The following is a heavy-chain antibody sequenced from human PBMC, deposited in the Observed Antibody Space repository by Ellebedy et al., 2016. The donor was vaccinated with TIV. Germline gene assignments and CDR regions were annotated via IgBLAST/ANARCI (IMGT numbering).Heavy chain of an antibody. CDR2: INPSNGGT. V-gene: IGHV1-46*01. J-gene: IGHJ4*02. CDR1: GYTFTSDL. D-gene: IGHD1-26*01. Sequence: AASVKVSCKASGYTFTSDLIHWVRQAPGQGLEWMGVINPSNGGTGYAQKFQGRVTMTRDTSASTVYMELSSRRSEDTAVYYCAREGGVYFFDYWGQGTLVTVSS. CDR3: AREGGVYFFDY.